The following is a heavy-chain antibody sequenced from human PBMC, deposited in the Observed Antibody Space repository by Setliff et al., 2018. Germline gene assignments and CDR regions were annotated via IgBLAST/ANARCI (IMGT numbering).Heavy chain of an antibody. Sequence: SETLSLTCTVSGGSISGYYWNWIRQTPEMRLEWIGHSHFSGNTHFNPSLMSRVTMSVDTSKNQFSLNVNSVTSADTAVYYCVRGGSAWAWNYDLWGRGTLVTVSS. CDR1: GGSISGYY. J-gene: IGHJ2*01. CDR2: SHFSGNT. CDR3: VRGGSAWAWNYDL. V-gene: IGHV4-59*01. D-gene: IGHD3-16*01.